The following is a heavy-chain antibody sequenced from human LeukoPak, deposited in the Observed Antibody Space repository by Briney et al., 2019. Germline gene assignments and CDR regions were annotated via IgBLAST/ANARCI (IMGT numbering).Heavy chain of an antibody. D-gene: IGHD6-19*01. CDR3: AKETVAAPPIGY. CDR2: ISGSAYST. V-gene: IGHV3-23*01. CDR1: GFTFSSYA. J-gene: IGHJ4*02. Sequence: RSGGSLRLSGAASGFTFSSYAMSWVRQAPGKGLEWVSAISGSAYSTYYADSVKGRFTISRDNSKNTLYLQMNSLRAEDTAVYYCAKETVAAPPIGYWGQGTLVTVSS.